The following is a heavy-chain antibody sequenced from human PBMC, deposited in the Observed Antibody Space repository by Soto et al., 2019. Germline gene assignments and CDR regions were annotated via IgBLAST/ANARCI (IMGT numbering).Heavy chain of an antibody. CDR1: GYTFTSHY. J-gene: IGHJ4*02. Sequence: QVQLVQSGAEVKKPGASVMVSCRASGYTFTSHYMHWVRQAPGQGLEWMGMIDPSGGATTYAQKFQGRVTKTRDTSPTTVYMELSSLRPEDTAVYTCSRGLWEWLFDYWGQGTLVTVSS. D-gene: IGHD6-19*01. V-gene: IGHV1-46*03. CDR3: SRGLWEWLFDY. CDR2: IDPSGGAT.